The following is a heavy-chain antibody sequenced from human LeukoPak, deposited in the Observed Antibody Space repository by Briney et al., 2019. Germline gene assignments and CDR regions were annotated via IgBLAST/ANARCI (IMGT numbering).Heavy chain of an antibody. D-gene: IGHD3-3*01. CDR2: ISSSSSYI. V-gene: IGHV3-21*01. CDR3: ARERQVRFLEWLSNYMDV. CDR1: GFTFSSYS. J-gene: IGHJ6*03. Sequence: NPGGSLTLSCAASGFTFSSYSMNWVRQAPGKGLEWVSSISSSSSYIYYADSVKGRFTISRHNAKNSLYLQMNSLRAEDTAVYYCARERQVRFLEWLSNYMDVWGKGTTVTVSS.